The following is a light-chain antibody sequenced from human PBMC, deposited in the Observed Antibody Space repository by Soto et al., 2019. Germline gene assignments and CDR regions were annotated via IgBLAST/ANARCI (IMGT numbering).Light chain of an antibody. CDR1: SSNVGTYNY. V-gene: IGLV2-14*01. Sequence: QSALTQPASVSGSPGQSITFSCTGTSSNVGTYNYVSWYQQHPGKAPKLMIYEVSNRPSGVSNRFSGSKSGNTASLTISGLQAEDEADYFCTSYTSSTTVVFGGGTKVTVL. J-gene: IGLJ2*01. CDR2: EVS. CDR3: TSYTSSTTVV.